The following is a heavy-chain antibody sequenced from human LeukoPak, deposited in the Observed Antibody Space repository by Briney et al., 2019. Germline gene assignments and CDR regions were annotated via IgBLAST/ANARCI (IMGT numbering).Heavy chain of an antibody. D-gene: IGHD6-19*01. CDR3: AKEAVAGRGFDY. V-gene: IGHV3-43*02. CDR2: ISGDGGST. J-gene: IGHJ4*02. Sequence: GGSLRLSCAASGFTFSSYAMHWVRQAPGKGLEWVSLISGDGGSTYYADSVKGRFTISRDNSKNSLYLQMNSLRTEDTALYYCAKEAVAGRGFDYWGQGTLVTVSS. CDR1: GFTFSSYA.